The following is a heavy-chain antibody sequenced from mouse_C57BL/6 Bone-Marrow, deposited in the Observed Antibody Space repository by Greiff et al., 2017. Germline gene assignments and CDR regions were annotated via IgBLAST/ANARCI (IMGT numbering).Heavy chain of an antibody. CDR1: GYTFTDYN. CDR2: INPNNGGT. CDR3: ARSYYYGSRYYFDY. V-gene: IGHV1-22*01. J-gene: IGHJ2*01. Sequence: EVQLQQSGPELVKPGASVKMSCKASGYTFTDYNMHWVKQSHGKSLEWIGYINPNNGGTSYNQKFKGKATLTVNKSSSTAYMELRSLTSEDSAVYYCARSYYYGSRYYFDYWGQGTTLTVSS. D-gene: IGHD1-1*01.